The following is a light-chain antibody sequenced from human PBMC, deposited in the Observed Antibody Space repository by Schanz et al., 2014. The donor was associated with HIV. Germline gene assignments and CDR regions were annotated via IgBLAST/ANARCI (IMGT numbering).Light chain of an antibody. V-gene: IGLV2-8*01. CDR1: GSDIGGYNY. J-gene: IGLJ1*01. CDR3: CSYPTTSTYV. CDR2: EVS. Sequence: QSVLTQPPSASGSPGQSVTISCTGTGSDIGGYNYVSWYQQHPGKAPKVLIFEVSKRLSGVPDRFSGSKSGNTASLTISGLQAEYEAYYSCCSYPTTSTYVFGAGTKLTVL.